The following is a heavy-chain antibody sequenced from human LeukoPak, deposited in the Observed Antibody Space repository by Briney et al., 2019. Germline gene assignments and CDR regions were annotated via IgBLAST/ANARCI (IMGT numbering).Heavy chain of an antibody. CDR1: GYTFTSYG. V-gene: IGHV1-18*01. CDR2: ISVYNGNT. D-gene: IGHD1-1*01. CDR3: ARDMRGTSYYYGMDV. Sequence: GASVKVSCKASGYTFTSYGISWVRQAPGQGLEWMGWISVYNGNTNYAQKLQGRVTMTTDTSTNTAYMELRSLRSDDTAVYYCARDMRGTSYYYGMDVWGQGTTVTVSS. J-gene: IGHJ6*02.